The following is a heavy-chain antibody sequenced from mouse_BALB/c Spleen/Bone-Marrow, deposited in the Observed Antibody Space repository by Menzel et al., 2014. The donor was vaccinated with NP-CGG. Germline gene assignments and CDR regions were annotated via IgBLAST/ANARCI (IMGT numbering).Heavy chain of an antibody. CDR1: GYTFTSYY. V-gene: IGHV1S56*01. D-gene: IGHD1-1*01. CDR2: IYPGNINT. CDR3: ARFYYGSSYAMDY. J-gene: IGHJ4*01. Sequence: MQLQQSGPELVKPGASVRISCKASGYTFTSYYIHWVKQRPGQGLEWIGWIYPGNINTKYNEKFKGKATLTADKSSSTAYMQLSSLTSEDSAVYFCARFYYGSSYAMDYWGQGTSVTVSP.